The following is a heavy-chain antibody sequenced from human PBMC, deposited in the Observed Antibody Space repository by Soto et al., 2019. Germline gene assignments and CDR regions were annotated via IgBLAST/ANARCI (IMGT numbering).Heavy chain of an antibody. V-gene: IGHV3-30*18. D-gene: IGHD2-2*01. CDR1: AFTFSDFG. CDR2: ISYDGSMK. CDR3: TKAPASGPYWYFDS. Sequence: QVQLVESGGGVVQPGKSLRLSCSASAFTFSDFGMHWVRQAPGKGLEWVAVISYDGSMKYYADSVKGRFTISRDNSKNTLYMQMNSLGAADTALYYCTKAPASGPYWYFDSWGRGTLVTVSS. J-gene: IGHJ2*01.